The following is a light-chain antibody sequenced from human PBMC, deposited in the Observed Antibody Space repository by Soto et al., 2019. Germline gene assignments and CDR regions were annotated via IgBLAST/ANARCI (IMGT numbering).Light chain of an antibody. J-gene: IGLJ7*01. Sequence: QSVLTQPPSVSGTPGQRVTISCSGSSSNIGKNYVYWYQQVPGTAPKLLIYKDNQRPSGVPDRFSVSMSGTSASLAISGLPSVDAAEYYCPAWDDSGPYAVFGGGTQLTVL. V-gene: IGLV1-47*01. CDR1: SSNIGKNY. CDR3: PAWDDSGPYAV. CDR2: KDN.